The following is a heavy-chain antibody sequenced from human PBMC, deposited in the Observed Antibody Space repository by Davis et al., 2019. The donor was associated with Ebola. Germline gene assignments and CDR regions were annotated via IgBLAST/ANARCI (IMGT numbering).Heavy chain of an antibody. CDR2: TYYSSKWYD. J-gene: IGHJ5*02. D-gene: IGHD5-12*01. CDR1: GDSVSTAG. V-gene: IGHV6-1*01. CDR3: ASGWLRGGGVDP. Sequence: HSQTLSLTCAISGDSVSTAGWNWIRHSPSRGLEWLGRTYYSSKWYDGYAESVKSRINISPDTAKNQFSLHLNSVTPEDTAVYYCASGWLRGGGVDPWGQGTPVTVSS.